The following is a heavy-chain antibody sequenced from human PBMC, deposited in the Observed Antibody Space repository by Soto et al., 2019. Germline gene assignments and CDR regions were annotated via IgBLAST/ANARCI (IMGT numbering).Heavy chain of an antibody. CDR2: IIPIFGTA. CDR3: ARDGYNYYYYYGMDV. J-gene: IGHJ6*02. CDR1: GGTFSRYA. D-gene: IGHD5-12*01. Sequence: SVKLSCKESGGTFSRYAISWVRQAPGQGLEWMGGIIPIFGTANYAQKFQGRVTITADKSTSTAYMELSSLRSEDTAVYYCARDGYNYYYYYGMDVWGQGTTVTVSS. V-gene: IGHV1-69*06.